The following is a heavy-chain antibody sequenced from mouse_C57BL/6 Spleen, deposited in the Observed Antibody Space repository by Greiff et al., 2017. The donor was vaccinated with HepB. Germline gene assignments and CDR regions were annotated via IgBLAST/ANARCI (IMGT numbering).Heavy chain of an antibody. V-gene: IGHV1-26*01. CDR3: ADYYGSSYGY. CDR2: INPNNGGT. Sequence: EVQLQQSGPELVKPGASVKISCKASGYTFTDYYMNWVKQSHGKSLEWIGDINPNNGGTSYNQKLKGKATLTVDKSSSTAYMELRSLTSEDSAVYYCADYYGSSYGYWGQGTTLTVSS. CDR1: GYTFTDYY. D-gene: IGHD1-1*01. J-gene: IGHJ2*01.